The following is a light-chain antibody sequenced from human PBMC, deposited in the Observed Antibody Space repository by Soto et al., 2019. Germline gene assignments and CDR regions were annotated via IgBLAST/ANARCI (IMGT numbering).Light chain of an antibody. J-gene: IGLJ2*01. CDR2: DVS. V-gene: IGLV2-14*01. CDR3: SSYTSSSTVV. CDR1: SSDAGGYNY. Sequence: QSALTQPASVSGSPGQSITISCTGTSSDAGGYNYVSWYQQHPGKAPKLMIYDVSNRPLGVSNRFSGSKSGNTASLTISGLQAEDEADYYCSSYTSSSTVVFGGGTKVTVL.